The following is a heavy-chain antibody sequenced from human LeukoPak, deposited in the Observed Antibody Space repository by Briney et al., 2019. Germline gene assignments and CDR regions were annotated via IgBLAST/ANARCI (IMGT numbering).Heavy chain of an antibody. CDR2: IWYDGTNK. CDR3: ASPMWDTAIHDY. J-gene: IGHJ4*02. D-gene: IGHD5-18*01. V-gene: IGHV3-33*08. CDR1: GFIFSNSA. Sequence: GGSLRLSCAASGFIFSNSAMNWVRQAPGKGLEWVALIWYDGTNKYYADSVKGRFTISRDNAKDTLYLQMNSLRAEDAAVYYCASPMWDTAIHDYWGQGTLVTVSS.